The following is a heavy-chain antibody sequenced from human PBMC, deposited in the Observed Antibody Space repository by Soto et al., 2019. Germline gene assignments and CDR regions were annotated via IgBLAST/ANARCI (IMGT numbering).Heavy chain of an antibody. CDR1: GGSFSGYY. J-gene: IGHJ4*02. D-gene: IGHD6-19*01. CDR3: ARGGGTIAVAGTLLFDY. V-gene: IGHV4-34*01. CDR2: INHSGST. Sequence: QVQLQQWGAGLLKPSETLSPTCAVYGGSFSGYYWSWIRQPPGKGLEWIGEINHSGSTNYNPSLKSRVTISVDTSKNQFSLKLSSVTAADTAVYYCARGGGTIAVAGTLLFDYWGQGTLVTVSS.